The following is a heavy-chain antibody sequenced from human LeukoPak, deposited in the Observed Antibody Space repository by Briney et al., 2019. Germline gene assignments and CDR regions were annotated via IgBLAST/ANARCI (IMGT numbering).Heavy chain of an antibody. CDR3: ARPLILTGSINAFDI. J-gene: IGHJ3*02. CDR2: ISSDGSNK. CDR1: GFTFTSHG. D-gene: IGHD3-9*01. Sequence: PGRSLRLSCAASGFTFTSHGMHWVRQAPGKGLEWVAVISSDGSNKYYADSVKGRFTISRDNSKNTLYLQMNSLRAEDTAVYYCARPLILTGSINAFDIWGQGTMVTVSS. V-gene: IGHV3-30*03.